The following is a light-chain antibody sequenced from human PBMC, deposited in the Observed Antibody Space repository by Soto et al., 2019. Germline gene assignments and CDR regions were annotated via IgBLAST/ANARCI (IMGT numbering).Light chain of an antibody. J-gene: IGKJ4*01. Sequence: EIVLTQSPVTLSLSPGERATLSCRASQSVTTFLAWYQQKPGQAPRLLIYDASKRATGIPARFSGSGSGTDSTLTISSLEAEDFAVYYWQQRTNWPLTFGGGTKVEIK. CDR1: QSVTTF. V-gene: IGKV3-11*01. CDR2: DAS. CDR3: QQRTNWPLT.